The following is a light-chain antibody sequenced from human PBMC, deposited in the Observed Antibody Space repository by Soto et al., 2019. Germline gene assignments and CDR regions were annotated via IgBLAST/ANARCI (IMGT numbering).Light chain of an antibody. J-gene: IGLJ2*01. V-gene: IGLV2-14*03. CDR3: GSYTTSGSVV. CDR1: SSDVGAYDY. CDR2: DVY. Sequence: QSALTQPASVSGSPGQSIAISCTGTSSDVGAYDYVSWYQQHPGKAPKVIISDVYNRPSGVSNRFSGSKSGNTASLTISGLQAEDEADYYCGSYTTSGSVVFSGGTKLTVL.